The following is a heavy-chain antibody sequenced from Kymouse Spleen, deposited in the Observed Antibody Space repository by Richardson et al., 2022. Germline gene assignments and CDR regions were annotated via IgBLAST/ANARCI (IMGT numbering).Heavy chain of an antibody. J-gene: IGHJ3*02. Sequence: QLQLQESGPGLVKPSETLSLTCTVSGGSISSSSYYWGWIRQPPGKGLEWIGSIYYSGSTYYNPSLKSRVTISVDTSKNQFSLKLSSVTAADTAVYYCARHKQLVGSDAFDIWGQGTMVTVSS. D-gene: IGHD6-6*01. V-gene: IGHV4-39*01. CDR3: ARHKQLVGSDAFDI. CDR1: GGSISSSSYY. CDR2: IYYSGST.